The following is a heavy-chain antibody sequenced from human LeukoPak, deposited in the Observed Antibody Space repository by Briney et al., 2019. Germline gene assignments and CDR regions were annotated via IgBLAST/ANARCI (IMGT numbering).Heavy chain of an antibody. CDR1: GFTFSSYG. CDR2: IWYDGSNK. Sequence: GGSLRLSCAASGFTFSSYGMHWVRQAPGKGLEWVAVIWYDGSNKYYADSVKGRFTISRDNSKNTLYLQMNSLRAEDTAVYYCARDPVVPAARYYYYYYGMDVWGQGTTVTVSS. CDR3: ARDPVVPAARYYYYYYGMDV. J-gene: IGHJ6*02. D-gene: IGHD2-2*01. V-gene: IGHV3-33*01.